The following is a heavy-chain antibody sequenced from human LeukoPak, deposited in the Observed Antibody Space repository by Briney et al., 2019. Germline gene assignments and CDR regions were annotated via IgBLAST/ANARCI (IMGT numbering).Heavy chain of an antibody. CDR2: IKQDGSEK. V-gene: IGHV3-7*03. CDR3: AKDRSAATDY. D-gene: IGHD2-15*01. Sequence: GSLRLSCAASGFTFSNYWMNWLRQAPGKGLEWVANIKQDGSEKYYVDSVKGRFTISRDNAKNSLYLQMNSLRAEDTAVYYCAKDRSAATDYWGQGTLVTVSS. J-gene: IGHJ4*02. CDR1: GFTFSNYW.